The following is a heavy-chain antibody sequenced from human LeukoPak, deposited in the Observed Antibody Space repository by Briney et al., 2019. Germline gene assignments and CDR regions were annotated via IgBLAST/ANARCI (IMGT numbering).Heavy chain of an antibody. CDR1: GYTFTSYY. CDR2: INPSGGST. Sequence: GASVKVSCKASGYTFTSYYMHWVRQAPGQGLEWMGIINPSGGSTSYAQKFQGRVTMTRDTSTSTVYMELSSLRSEDTAVYYCAREGAGSSSGWYLGWAFDIWGQGTMVTVSS. J-gene: IGHJ3*02. V-gene: IGHV1-46*01. CDR3: AREGAGSSSGWYLGWAFDI. D-gene: IGHD6-19*01.